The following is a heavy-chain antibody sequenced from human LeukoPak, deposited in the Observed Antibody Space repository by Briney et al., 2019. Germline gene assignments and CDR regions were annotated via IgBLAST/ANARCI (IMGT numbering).Heavy chain of an antibody. D-gene: IGHD2-2*01. Sequence: QPGGSLRLSCAASGFTLSNYSINWVRQAPGKGLEWISYISSSSVTIYYADSVKGRFTISRDNAKNSLFLQMNSLRDEDTAVYYCARDQVVVPAEPYYMDVWGKGTTVTVSS. CDR2: ISSSSVTI. CDR3: ARDQVVVPAEPYYMDV. CDR1: GFTLSNYS. J-gene: IGHJ6*03. V-gene: IGHV3-48*02.